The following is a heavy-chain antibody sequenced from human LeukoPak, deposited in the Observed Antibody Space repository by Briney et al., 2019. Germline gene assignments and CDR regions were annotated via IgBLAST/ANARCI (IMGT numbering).Heavy chain of an antibody. D-gene: IGHD2-2*01. CDR1: GGSFSGYY. Sequence: SETLSLTCAVYGGSFSGYYWSWIRQPPGKGLEWIGEINHSGSTNHNPPLKSRVTISVDTSKNQFSLKLSSVTAADTAVYYCARGSNYYYYGMDVWGQGTTVTVSS. CDR2: INHSGST. V-gene: IGHV4-34*01. J-gene: IGHJ6*02. CDR3: ARGSNYYYYGMDV.